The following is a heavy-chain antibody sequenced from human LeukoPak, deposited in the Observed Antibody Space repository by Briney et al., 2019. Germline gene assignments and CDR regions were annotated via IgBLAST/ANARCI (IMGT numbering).Heavy chain of an antibody. CDR2: ISSSSNTI. CDR1: GFTFSSYS. CDR3: ARDILTKQAYSGYDD. V-gene: IGHV3-48*02. D-gene: IGHD5-12*01. J-gene: IGHJ4*02. Sequence: GGSLRLSCAASGFTFSSYSMNWVRQAPGKGLEWVSYISSSSNTIYYADSVKGRFTISRDNAKNSLYLQMNSLRDEDTAVYYCARDILTKQAYSGYDDWGQGTLVTVSS.